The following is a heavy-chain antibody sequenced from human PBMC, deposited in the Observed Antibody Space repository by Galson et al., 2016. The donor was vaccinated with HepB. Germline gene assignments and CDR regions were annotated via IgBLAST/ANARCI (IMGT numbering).Heavy chain of an antibody. Sequence: QSGAEVKKPGESLKISCKGSGYRFANYWIAWVRQMPGRGLEWMGIIYPDDSDTTYGPSLQGQVTISAAKSISTAYLEWSSLKASDTAMYYCARQHYGSESYDRHFDHWGRGTLVTVSS. CDR2: IYPDDSDT. V-gene: IGHV5-51*01. J-gene: IGHJ4*02. CDR3: ARQHYGSESYDRHFDH. CDR1: GYRFANYW. D-gene: IGHD3-10*01.